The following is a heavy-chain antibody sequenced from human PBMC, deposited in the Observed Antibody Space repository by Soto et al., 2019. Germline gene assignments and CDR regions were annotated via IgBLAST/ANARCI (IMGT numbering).Heavy chain of an antibody. V-gene: IGHV4-39*01. Sequence: QLQLQESGPGLVKPSETLSLTCTVSGGSISSSNYYWGWIRQPPGKGLEWIGSIYYSGTTYYNPSLKSRVTISVDTSKNQFSLKLSSVSAADTAVYYCAGRLVTIFGVVDWGQGSLVTVSS. D-gene: IGHD3-3*01. CDR1: GGSISSSNYY. CDR2: IYYSGTT. J-gene: IGHJ4*02. CDR3: AGRLVTIFGVVD.